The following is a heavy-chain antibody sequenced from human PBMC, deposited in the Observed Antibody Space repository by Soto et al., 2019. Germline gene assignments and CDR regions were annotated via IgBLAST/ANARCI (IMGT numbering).Heavy chain of an antibody. CDR2: ISGSGGST. V-gene: IGHV3-23*01. J-gene: IGHJ6*03. CDR1: GFTFSSYA. D-gene: IGHD6-13*01. CDR3: ARSWGNGYSSSWSYMDV. Sequence: GGSLRLSCAASGFTFSSYAMSWVRQAPGKGLEWVSAISGSGGSTYYADSVKGRFTISRDNSKNTLYLQMNSLRAEDTAVYYYARSWGNGYSSSWSYMDVWGKGTTVTXSS.